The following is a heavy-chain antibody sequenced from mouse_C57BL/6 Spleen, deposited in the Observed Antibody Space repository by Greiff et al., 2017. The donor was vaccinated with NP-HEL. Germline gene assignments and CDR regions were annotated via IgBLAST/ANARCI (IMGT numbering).Heavy chain of an antibody. CDR2: ISSGSSTI. V-gene: IGHV5-17*01. Sequence: EVMLVESGGGLVKPGGSLKLSCAASGFTFSDYGMHWVRQAPEKGLEWVAYISSGSSTIYYADTVKGRFTISRDNAKNTLFLQMTSLRSEDTAMYYCARLLSGFYAMDYWGQGTSVTVSS. CDR3: ARLLSGFYAMDY. J-gene: IGHJ4*01. CDR1: GFTFSDYG. D-gene: IGHD1-1*01.